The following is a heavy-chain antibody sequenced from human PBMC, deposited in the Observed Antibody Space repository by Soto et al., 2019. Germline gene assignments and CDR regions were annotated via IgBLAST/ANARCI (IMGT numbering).Heavy chain of an antibody. Sequence: QVHLVQSGAEVKKPGASVKVSCKGSGYGFTTYGITWVRQAPGQGREWMAWISAHNGNTNYAQKLQGRGTVTRDTSSSTAYMELRSLRSADTAVYYCARGRYGDYWGQGALVTVSS. D-gene: IGHD1-1*01. J-gene: IGHJ4*02. V-gene: IGHV1-18*01. CDR2: ISAHNGNT. CDR1: GYGFTTYG. CDR3: ARGRYGDY.